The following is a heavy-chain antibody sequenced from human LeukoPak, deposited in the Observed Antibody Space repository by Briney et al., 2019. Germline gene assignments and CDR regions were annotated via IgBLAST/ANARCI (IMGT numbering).Heavy chain of an antibody. D-gene: IGHD6-13*01. CDR2: ISSSSSYI. J-gene: IGHJ4*02. CDR3: ARDRSPGVIAAEGFDY. CDR1: GFTFSSYS. V-gene: IGHV3-21*01. Sequence: KPGGSLRLSCAASGFTFSSYSMNWVRQAPGKGLEWVSSISSSSSYIYYADSVKGRFTISRDNAKNSLYLQMNSLRAEDTAVYYCARDRSPGVIAAEGFDYWGQGTLVTVSS.